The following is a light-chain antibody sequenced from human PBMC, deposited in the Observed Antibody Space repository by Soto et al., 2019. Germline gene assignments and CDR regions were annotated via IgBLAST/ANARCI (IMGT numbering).Light chain of an antibody. V-gene: IGLV2-8*01. Sequence: QSVLTQPPSASGSPGQSVTISCTGTSSDVGGYNYVSWYQQHPGKAPKLMIYDVSKRPSGVPDRFSGSKSGNAASLTVSGLQSEDEADYYCSSYAGSSNVVFGGGNKVTVL. CDR2: DVS. CDR1: SSDVGGYNY. J-gene: IGLJ3*02. CDR3: SSYAGSSNVV.